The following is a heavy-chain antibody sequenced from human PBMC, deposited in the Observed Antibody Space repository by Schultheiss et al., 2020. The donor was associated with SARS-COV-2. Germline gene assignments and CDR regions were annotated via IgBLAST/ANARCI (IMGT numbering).Heavy chain of an antibody. Sequence: GGSLRLSCAASGFTFSDYYMSWIRQAPGKWLEWVSYISSSSSYTNYADSVKGRFTISRDNAKNSLYLQMNSLRAEDTAVYYCARDDFWSAIARLYDYWGQGTLVTVSS. CDR1: GFTFSDYY. V-gene: IGHV3-11*05. CDR3: ARDDFWSAIARLYDY. CDR2: ISSSSSYT. D-gene: IGHD3-3*01. J-gene: IGHJ4*02.